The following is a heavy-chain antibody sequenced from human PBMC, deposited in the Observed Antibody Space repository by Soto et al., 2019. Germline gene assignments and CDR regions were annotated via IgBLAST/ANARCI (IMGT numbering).Heavy chain of an antibody. V-gene: IGHV4-59*08. D-gene: IGHD2-15*01. CDR3: ARSFCSGGSCPKRSNFYYYHMDV. CDR2: VFYSGST. Sequence: SETLSLTCTVSGDSMRSYYWSWIRQPPGKGLEWIGYVFYSGSTNYNPSLKSRVTISVDTSKNQFSLKLSSVTAADTAVYYCARSFCSGGSCPKRSNFYYYHMDVWGKGTTVTVSS. CDR1: GDSMRSYY. J-gene: IGHJ6*03.